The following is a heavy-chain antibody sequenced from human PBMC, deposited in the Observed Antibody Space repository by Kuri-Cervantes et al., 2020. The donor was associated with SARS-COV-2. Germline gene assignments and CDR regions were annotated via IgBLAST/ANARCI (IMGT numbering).Heavy chain of an antibody. D-gene: IGHD4-11*01. CDR3: ATGDYSNYYYYYGMDV. CDR2: IWYDGSNK. V-gene: IGHV3-33*01. Sequence: GESLKISCAASGFTFSSYGMHWVRQAPGKGLEWVAVIWYDGSNKYYADSVKGRFTISRDNSKNTLYLQMNSLRAEDTAVYYCATGDYSNYYYYYGMDVWGQGTTVTVSS. J-gene: IGHJ6*02. CDR1: GFTFSSYG.